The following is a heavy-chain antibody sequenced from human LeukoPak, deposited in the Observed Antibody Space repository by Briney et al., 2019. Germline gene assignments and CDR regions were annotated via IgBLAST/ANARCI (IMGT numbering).Heavy chain of an antibody. CDR3: ARSITMMNL. Sequence: PSGGSLRLSCAASGFTFDEYGMTWVCQAPGKGLEWVSGISRNGGSAGYADSVKGRFTITRDNAKNSLYLQMNSLRAEDTALYYCARSITMMNLWGQGTLVTVPS. J-gene: IGHJ4*02. V-gene: IGHV3-20*04. CDR1: GFTFDEYG. D-gene: IGHD3-22*01. CDR2: ISRNGGSA.